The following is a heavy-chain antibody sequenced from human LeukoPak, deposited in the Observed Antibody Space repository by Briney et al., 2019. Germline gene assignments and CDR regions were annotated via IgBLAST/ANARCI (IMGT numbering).Heavy chain of an antibody. D-gene: IGHD2-21*02. V-gene: IGHV1-69*05. CDR1: GGTFSSYA. CDR3: ARDADAYCGGDCYSYFDY. J-gene: IGHJ4*02. CDR2: IIPIVSTA. Sequence: ASVKVSCKASGGTFSSYAISWVRQAPGQGLEWMGGIIPIVSTANYAQKFQGRVKITTDESTSTAYMELSSLRSEDTAVYYCARDADAYCGGDCYSYFDYWGQGTLVTVSS.